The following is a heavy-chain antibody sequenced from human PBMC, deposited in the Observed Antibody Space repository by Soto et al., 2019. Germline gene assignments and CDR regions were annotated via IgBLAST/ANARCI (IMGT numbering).Heavy chain of an antibody. CDR2: ISGDGRTT. V-gene: IGHV3-74*01. D-gene: IGHD2-2*01. Sequence: GGSLRLSCAASGFTFSSNRMNWVRQAPGKGLVWVSRISGDGRTTSHADSVKGRFTISRDNAKNTLYLQMNSLRVEDTAVYYCSRGIPNCNSSRCVFDFWAQGILVIVTS. CDR1: GFTFSSNR. CDR3: SRGIPNCNSSRCVFDF. J-gene: IGHJ4*02.